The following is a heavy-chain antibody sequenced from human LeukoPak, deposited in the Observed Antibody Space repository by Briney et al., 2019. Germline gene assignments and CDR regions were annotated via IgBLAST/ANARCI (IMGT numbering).Heavy chain of an antibody. CDR2: IYYSGST. CDR3: ARDGWGGSTFDY. J-gene: IGHJ4*02. V-gene: IGHV4-59*01. Sequence: KSSETLSLTCTVSGGSISSYYWNWIRQPPGKGLEWIGYIYYSGSTNYHPSLKSRVTISVDTSKNQFSLKLSSVTAADTAVYYCARDGWGGSTFDYWGQGTLVTVSS. D-gene: IGHD5-12*01. CDR1: GGSISSYY.